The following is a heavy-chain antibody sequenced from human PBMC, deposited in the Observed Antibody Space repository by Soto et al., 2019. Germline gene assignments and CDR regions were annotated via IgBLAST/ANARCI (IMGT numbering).Heavy chain of an antibody. CDR2: IYPGDSDT. CDR1: GYSFTSYW. V-gene: IGHV5-51*01. D-gene: IGHD2-2*02. J-gene: IGHJ6*02. Sequence: GASLKISCKGSGYSFTSYWIGWVRQMPGKGLEWMGIIYPGDSDTRYSPSFQGQVTISADKSISTAYLQWSSLKASDTAMYYCARLSCSSTCFYTGDYYGMDGWCQRNIVTVA. CDR3: ARLSCSSTCFYTGDYYGMDG.